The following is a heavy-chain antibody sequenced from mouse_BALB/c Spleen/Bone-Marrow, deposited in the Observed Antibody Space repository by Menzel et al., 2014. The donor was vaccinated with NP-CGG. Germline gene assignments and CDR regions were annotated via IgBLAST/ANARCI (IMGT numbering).Heavy chain of an antibody. CDR3: ARDYGSSHFDH. Sequence: VQVVESGPELVRPGVSVKISCKGSGYTFTDYAMHWVKQSHAKSLEWIGVINTYSGDANYNQEFKGKATMTVDKSSSTAYMELARLTSEDSAIYYCARDYGSSHFDHWGQGSTLTVSS. V-gene: IGHV1-67*01. CDR1: GYTFTDYA. D-gene: IGHD1-1*01. CDR2: INTYSGDA. J-gene: IGHJ2*01.